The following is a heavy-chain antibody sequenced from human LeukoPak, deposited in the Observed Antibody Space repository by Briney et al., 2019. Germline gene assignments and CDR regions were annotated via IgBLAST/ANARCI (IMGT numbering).Heavy chain of an antibody. D-gene: IGHD3-22*01. CDR1: GYTFTSYG. Sequence: ASVKVSCKASGYTFTSYGISWVRQAPGQGLEWMGWISAYSGNTNYAQKLQGRVTMTTDTSTSTAYMELRSLRSDDTAVYYCARDSGDDSSGYYYVPFDYWGQGTLVTVSS. J-gene: IGHJ4*02. V-gene: IGHV1-18*01. CDR3: ARDSGDDSSGYYYVPFDY. CDR2: ISAYSGNT.